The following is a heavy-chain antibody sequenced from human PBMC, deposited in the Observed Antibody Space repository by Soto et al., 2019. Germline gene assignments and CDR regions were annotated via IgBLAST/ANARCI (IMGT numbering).Heavy chain of an antibody. Sequence: QVQLVESGGGVVQPGRSLRLSCAASGFTFSSYGMHWVRQAPGKGLEWVAVIWYDGSNNYYADSVKGRFTISRDNSKNTLYLQMNSLRAEDTAVYYCARDRRGFILTAGWFDPWGQGTLVTVSS. V-gene: IGHV3-33*01. D-gene: IGHD2-8*01. CDR1: GFTFSSYG. J-gene: IGHJ5*02. CDR3: ARDRRGFILTAGWFDP. CDR2: IWYDGSNN.